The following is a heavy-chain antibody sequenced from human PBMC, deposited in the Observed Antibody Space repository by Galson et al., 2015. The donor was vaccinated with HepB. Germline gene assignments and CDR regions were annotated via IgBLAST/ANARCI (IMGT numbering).Heavy chain of an antibody. D-gene: IGHD3-10*01. J-gene: IGHJ3*02. V-gene: IGHV3-11*06. CDR2: ISEGDGYT. CDR1: GFTFSDYY. CDR3: ARVGKKLLSDPRAISFDI. Sequence: SLRLSCAASGFTFSDYYMSWIRQAPGKGLEWVSYISEGDGYTNYADSVKGRFTISRDNAKNSLFLQINSLRAEDTAIYYCARVGKKLLSDPRAISFDIWGQGTMVTVS.